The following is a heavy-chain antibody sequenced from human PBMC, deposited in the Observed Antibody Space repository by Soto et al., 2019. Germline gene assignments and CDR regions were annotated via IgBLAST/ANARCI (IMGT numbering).Heavy chain of an antibody. Sequence: GGSLRLSCAASGFTFSSYGMHWVRQAPGKGLEWVAVIWYDGSNKYYADSVKGRFTISRDNSKNTLYLQMNSLRAEDTAVYYCARDYYYGSGPSLMADDAFDIWGQGTMVTVSS. CDR3: ARDYYYGSGPSLMADDAFDI. CDR2: IWYDGSNK. V-gene: IGHV3-33*01. D-gene: IGHD3-10*01. CDR1: GFTFSSYG. J-gene: IGHJ3*02.